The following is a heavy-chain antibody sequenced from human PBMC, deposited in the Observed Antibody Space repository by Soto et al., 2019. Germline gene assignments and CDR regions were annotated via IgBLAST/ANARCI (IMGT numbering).Heavy chain of an antibody. V-gene: IGHV4-34*01. CDR3: ARTQNWFDP. CDR1: GGSFSGYY. Sequence: SETLSLTCAVYGGSFSGYYWSWIRQPPGKGLEWIGEINHSGSSNYNPSLKSRVTISVDTSKNQVVLTMTNMDSVDTATYYCARTQNWFDPWGQGTLVTVSS. J-gene: IGHJ5*02. CDR2: INHSGSS.